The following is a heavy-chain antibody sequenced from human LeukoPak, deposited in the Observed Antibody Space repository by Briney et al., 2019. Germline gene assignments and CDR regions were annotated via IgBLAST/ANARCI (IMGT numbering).Heavy chain of an antibody. Sequence: ASVKVSCKASGYTFNSHGITWVRQAPGQGLEWMGWISAYNGNTNYAQKLQGRVTMTTDTSTSTAYMELRSLRSDDTAVYYCARLRWVYYYMDVWGKGTTVTVSS. V-gene: IGHV1-18*01. D-gene: IGHD3-16*01. CDR3: ARLRWVYYYMDV. CDR1: GYTFNSHG. J-gene: IGHJ6*03. CDR2: ISAYNGNT.